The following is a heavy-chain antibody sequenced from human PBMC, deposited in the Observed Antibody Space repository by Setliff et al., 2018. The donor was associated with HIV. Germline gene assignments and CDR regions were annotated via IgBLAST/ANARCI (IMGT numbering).Heavy chain of an antibody. D-gene: IGHD3-10*01. CDR2: IYYSGST. CDR3: ARDTTFGYGSGSVDY. CDR1: GGSISSGDYY. J-gene: IGHJ4*02. V-gene: IGHV4-30-4*08. Sequence: SETLSLTCTVSGGSISSGDYYWSWIRQPPGKGLEWIGYIYYSGSTYYNPSLKSRVTISVDTSKNQFSLKLSSVTAADTAVYYCARDTTFGYGSGSVDYWGQGTRVTVSS.